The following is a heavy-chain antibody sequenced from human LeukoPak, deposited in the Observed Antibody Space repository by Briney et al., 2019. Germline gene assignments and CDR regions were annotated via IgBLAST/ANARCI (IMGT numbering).Heavy chain of an antibody. Sequence: GGSLRLSCAASGFTFSSSGMHWVRQAPGKGLEWVAFIRNDGAIKYYADSVKGRFTISRDNSMDTLYLQMNSLRAEDTAVYYCAKTGSSSWGFFDFWGQGTLVTVSS. D-gene: IGHD6-13*01. CDR1: GFTFSSSG. CDR2: IRNDGAIK. V-gene: IGHV3-30*02. CDR3: AKTGSSSWGFFDF. J-gene: IGHJ4*02.